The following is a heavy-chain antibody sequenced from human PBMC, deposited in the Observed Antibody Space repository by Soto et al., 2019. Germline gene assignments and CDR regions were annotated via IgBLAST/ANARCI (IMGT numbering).Heavy chain of an antibody. CDR1: GYTFTSYD. CDR3: ARGSSGWYSNAFDI. D-gene: IGHD6-19*01. J-gene: IGHJ3*02. V-gene: IGHV1-8*01. Sequence: ASVKVSCKASGYTFTSYDINWVRQATGQGLEWMGWMNPNSGNTGYAQKFQGRVTMTRNTSIRTAYMELSTLRSEDTAVYYCARGSSGWYSNAFDIWGQGTMVTVSS. CDR2: MNPNSGNT.